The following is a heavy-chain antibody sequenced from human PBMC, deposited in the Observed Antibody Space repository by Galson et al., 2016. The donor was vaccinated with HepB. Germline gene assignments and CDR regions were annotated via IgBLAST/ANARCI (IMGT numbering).Heavy chain of an antibody. CDR1: GGSIRGSSHY. CDR3: ARHRITQYFEY. CDR2: IYFSGNT. Sequence: TLSLTCNVSGGSIRGSSHYWGWVRQPPGRGLEWIGHIYFSGNTYYNPSLESRVTMSVHTSKNQFSLRLSSVTAADTAVYYFARHRITQYFEYWGQGTLITVSS. J-gene: IGHJ4*02. V-gene: IGHV4-39*01.